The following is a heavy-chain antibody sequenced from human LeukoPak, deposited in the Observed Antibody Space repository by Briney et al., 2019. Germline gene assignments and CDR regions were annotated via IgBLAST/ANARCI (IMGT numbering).Heavy chain of an antibody. D-gene: IGHD3-10*01. CDR2: IYYSGST. J-gene: IGHJ6*04. Sequence: SQTLSLTCTVSGGSISSGDYYWSWIRQPPGKGLEGIGYIYYSGSTYYNPSLKSRVTISVDTSKNQFSLKLSSVTAADTAVYYCARDRPGDSYGMDVWGKGTTVTVSS. CDR3: ARDRPGDSYGMDV. V-gene: IGHV4-30-4*01. CDR1: GGSISSGDYY.